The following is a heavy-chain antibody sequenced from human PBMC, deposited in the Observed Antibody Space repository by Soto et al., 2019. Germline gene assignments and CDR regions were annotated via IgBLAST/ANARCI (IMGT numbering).Heavy chain of an antibody. V-gene: IGHV4-59*06. J-gene: IGHJ4*02. D-gene: IGHD1-1*01. CDR1: GGSISSYY. CDR3: ARAYQVANVDY. CDR2: IYYSGST. Sequence: QVQLQESGPGLVKPSETLSLTCSVSGGSISSYYWSWIRQPPGKGLEWIGYIYYSGSTYYNPSLKSRVTISVDTSKNQFSLKLSSVTAADTAVYYCARAYQVANVDYWGQGTLVTVSS.